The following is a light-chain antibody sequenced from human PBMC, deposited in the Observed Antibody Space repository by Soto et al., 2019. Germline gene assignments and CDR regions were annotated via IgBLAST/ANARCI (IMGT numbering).Light chain of an antibody. CDR3: QQYGNSPWA. V-gene: IGKV3-20*01. CDR1: QSVSSSY. Sequence: EIVLTQSPGTLSLSPGERATLSCRASQSVSSSYLAWYQQKPGRAPRLLIHDISSRATGIPDRFSGSGSGTDFTLTISRVQSEDFAVYYCQQYGNSPWAFGQGTKV. CDR2: DIS. J-gene: IGKJ1*01.